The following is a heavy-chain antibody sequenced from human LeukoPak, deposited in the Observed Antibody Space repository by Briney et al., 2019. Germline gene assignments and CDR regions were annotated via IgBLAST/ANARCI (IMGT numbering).Heavy chain of an antibody. CDR1: GYTFTGYY. Sequence: ASVKVSCKASGYTFTGYYMHWVRQAPGQGLEWMGRIIPILGIANYAQKFQGRVTITADKSTSTAYMELSSLRSEDTAVYYCAGYCSGGSCSRAFDYWGQGTLVTVSS. J-gene: IGHJ4*02. CDR2: IIPILGIA. V-gene: IGHV1-69*02. CDR3: AGYCSGGSCSRAFDY. D-gene: IGHD2-15*01.